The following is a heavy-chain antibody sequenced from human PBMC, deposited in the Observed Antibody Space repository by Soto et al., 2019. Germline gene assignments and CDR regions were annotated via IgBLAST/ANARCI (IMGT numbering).Heavy chain of an antibody. CDR2: MNPSGGVT. D-gene: IGHD2-2*01. V-gene: IGHV1-46*03. CDR1: GYTFTDYY. J-gene: IGHJ6*03. CDR3: ASSEAVPTTTYYYCYIDV. Sequence: QVQLVQSGAEVKKPGASVRISCKASGYTFTDYYLHWVRQAPGQGLEWMGIMNPSGGVTSYAQKFQGGVDVTRDTSTSTVYMKLSSLRSEDTAVYYCASSEAVPTTTYYYCYIDVWGKGTTVTVSS.